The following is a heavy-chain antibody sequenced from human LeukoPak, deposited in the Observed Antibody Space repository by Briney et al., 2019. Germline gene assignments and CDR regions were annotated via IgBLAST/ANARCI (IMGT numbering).Heavy chain of an antibody. D-gene: IGHD6-19*01. J-gene: IGHJ1*01. CDR2: INHSGST. Sequence: SETLSLTCAIYAGSFSGYYWTWIRQPPGKGLEWIGEINHSGSTNYNPSLKSRVTISVDTSKNQFSLKLSSVTAADTAVYYCARDSKSSSGWYPRYFQHWGQGTLVTVSS. CDR3: ARDSKSSSGWYPRYFQH. CDR1: AGSFSGYY. V-gene: IGHV4-34*01.